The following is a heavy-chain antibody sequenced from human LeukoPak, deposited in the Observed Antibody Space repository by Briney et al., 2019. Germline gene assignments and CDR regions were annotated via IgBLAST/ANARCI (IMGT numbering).Heavy chain of an antibody. V-gene: IGHV3-15*01. CDR2: IKSKTDGGTT. Sequence: KPGGSLRLSCAASGFTFSDYYMSWIRQAPGKGLEWVGRIKSKTDGGTTDYAAPVKGRFTISRDDSKNTLYLQMNSLKTEDTAVYYCTTDLLRGRGDFWSGYLTVDAFDIWGQGTMVTVSS. D-gene: IGHD3-3*01. CDR3: TTDLLRGRGDFWSGYLTVDAFDI. J-gene: IGHJ3*02. CDR1: GFTFSDYY.